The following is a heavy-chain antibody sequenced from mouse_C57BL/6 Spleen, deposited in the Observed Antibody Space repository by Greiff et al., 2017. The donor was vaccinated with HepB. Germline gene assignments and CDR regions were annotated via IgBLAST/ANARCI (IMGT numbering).Heavy chain of an antibody. V-gene: IGHV1-54*01. J-gene: IGHJ2*01. CDR3: ARSILRYFDY. CDR2: INPGSGGT. CDR1: GYAFTNYL. D-gene: IGHD1-1*01. Sequence: VQLQQSGAELVRPGTSVKVSCKASGYAFTNYLLEWVKQRPGQGLEWIGVINPGSGGTNYNEKFKGKATLIADKSSSTAYMKLSSLTSEDSAVYVGARSILRYFDYWGQGTTLTVSS.